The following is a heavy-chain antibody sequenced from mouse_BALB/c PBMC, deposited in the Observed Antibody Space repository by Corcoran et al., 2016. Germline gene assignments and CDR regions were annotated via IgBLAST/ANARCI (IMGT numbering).Heavy chain of an antibody. D-gene: IGHD1-1*01. CDR2: INPYNGAT. J-gene: IGHJ2*01. CDR1: GYSFTGYY. Sequence: EVQLQQSGPELVKPGASVKISCKASGYSFTGYYMHWVKQSHVKSLEWIGRINPYNGATSYNQNFKDKASLTVDKSSSTAYMELHSLTSEDSAVYYWARGGTVVAKDYGGQGTTLTVSS. CDR3: ARGGTVVAKDY. V-gene: IGHV1-26*01.